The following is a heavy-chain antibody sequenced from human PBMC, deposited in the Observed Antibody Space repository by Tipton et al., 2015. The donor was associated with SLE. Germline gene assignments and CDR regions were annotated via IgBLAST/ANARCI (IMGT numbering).Heavy chain of an antibody. CDR3: ARGPMGILDY. D-gene: IGHD7-27*01. V-gene: IGHV4-59*11. CDR1: GGSISSHS. CDR2: IYYSGST. Sequence: TLSLTCTVSGGSISSHSWSWIRQPPGKGLEWIGYIYYSGSTNYNPSLKSRVTISVDTSKNQFSLKLSSVTAADTAVYYCARGPMGILDYWGQGTLVTVSS. J-gene: IGHJ4*02.